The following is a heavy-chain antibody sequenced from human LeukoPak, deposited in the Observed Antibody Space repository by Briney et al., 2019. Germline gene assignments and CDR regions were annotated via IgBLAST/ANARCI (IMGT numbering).Heavy chain of an antibody. CDR1: GFTFSSYS. CDR2: ISGSGGST. CDR3: AKDRDTYNYGVDY. J-gene: IGHJ4*02. D-gene: IGHD5-24*01. V-gene: IGHV3-23*01. Sequence: GGSLRLSCAASGFTFSSYSMNWVRQAPGKGLEWVSAISGSGGSTYYADSVKGRFTISRDNSKDTLYLQMNSLRAEDTAVYYCAKDRDTYNYGVDYWGQGTLVTVSS.